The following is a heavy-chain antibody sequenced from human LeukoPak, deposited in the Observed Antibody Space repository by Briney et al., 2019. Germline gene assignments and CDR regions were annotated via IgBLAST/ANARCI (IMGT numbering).Heavy chain of an antibody. Sequence: ASVKVSCKASGYTFTSHVINWVRQAPGQGLEWMGWVNPNSGGTNYAQKFQGRVTMTRDTSITTAYMELSRLRSDDTAVYYCATLRYFDNRADGYWGQGTLVTVSS. D-gene: IGHD3-9*01. CDR1: GYTFTSHV. CDR2: VNPNSGGT. J-gene: IGHJ4*02. CDR3: ATLRYFDNRADGY. V-gene: IGHV1-2*02.